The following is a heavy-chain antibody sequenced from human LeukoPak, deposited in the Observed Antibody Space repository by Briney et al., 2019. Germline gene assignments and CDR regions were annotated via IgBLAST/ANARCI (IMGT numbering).Heavy chain of an antibody. D-gene: IGHD6-19*01. V-gene: IGHV3-23*01. CDR3: AKDYSSGYSYFDS. CDR2: ISGSGTST. Sequence: GSLRLSFAASGFTFGRYAMSWVRQAPGKGLEWVSGISGSGTSTSYAESVKGRFAISRDQSNNTVSLQMNSLRAEDTALYYCAKDYSSGYSYFDSWGQGTLVTVSS. J-gene: IGHJ4*02. CDR1: GFTFGRYA.